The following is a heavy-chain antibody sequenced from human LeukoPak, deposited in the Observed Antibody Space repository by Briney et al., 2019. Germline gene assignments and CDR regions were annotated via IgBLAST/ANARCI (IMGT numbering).Heavy chain of an antibody. CDR1: GFTVSSNY. J-gene: IGHJ4*02. CDR2: IFPSGGEI. V-gene: IGHV3-53*01. CDR3: ATYRQVLLPFES. D-gene: IGHD2-8*02. Sequence: PGGSLRLSRADPGFTVSSNYMSWVRPAPGKGLERVSSIFPSGGEIHYADSVRGRFTISRDNSKSTLSLQMNSLRVEDTAIYYCATYRQVLLPFESWGQGALVTVSS.